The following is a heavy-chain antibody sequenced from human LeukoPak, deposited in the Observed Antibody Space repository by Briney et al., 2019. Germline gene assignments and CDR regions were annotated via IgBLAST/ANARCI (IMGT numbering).Heavy chain of an antibody. J-gene: IGHJ4*02. CDR3: ARVDWFDY. D-gene: IGHD2-2*03. Sequence: GTLTLSCAASGFTFSSYEMNWLPQAPGQGLEWVSYISSSGSTIYYADSVKGRFTTSRDNAKNSLYLQMNSLRAEDTAGYYCARVDWFDYWGQGTLVTVSS. V-gene: IGHV3-48*03. CDR2: ISSSGSTI. CDR1: GFTFSSYE.